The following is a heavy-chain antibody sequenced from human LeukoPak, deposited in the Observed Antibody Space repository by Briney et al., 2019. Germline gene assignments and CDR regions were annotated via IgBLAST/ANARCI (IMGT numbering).Heavy chain of an antibody. CDR3: ARHSTVAGDYYYYGMDV. CDR1: GGSISSSSYY. J-gene: IGHJ6*02. D-gene: IGHD6-19*01. V-gene: IGHV4-39*01. Sequence: MPSETLSLTCTVSGGSISSSSYYWGWIRQPPGKGLEWIGSIYYSGSTYYNPSLKSRVTISVDTSKNQFSLKLSCVTAADTAVYYCARHSTVAGDYYYYGMDVWGQGTTVTVSS. CDR2: IYYSGST.